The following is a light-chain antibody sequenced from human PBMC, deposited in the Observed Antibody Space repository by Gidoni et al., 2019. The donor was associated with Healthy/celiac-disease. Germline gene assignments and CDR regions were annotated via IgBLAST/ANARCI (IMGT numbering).Light chain of an antibody. Sequence: IVLTQSPATLSLSPGERATLSCRASQSVSSYLAWYQQKPGQAPRLLIYDASNRATGIPARFSGSGSGTDFTLTISSLEPEDFAVYYCQQRSNWPRSITCGQGTRLEIK. CDR3: QQRSNWPRSIT. J-gene: IGKJ5*01. CDR2: DAS. V-gene: IGKV3-11*01. CDR1: QSVSSY.